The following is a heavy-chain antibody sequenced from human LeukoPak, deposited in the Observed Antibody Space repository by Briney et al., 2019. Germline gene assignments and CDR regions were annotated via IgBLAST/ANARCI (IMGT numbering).Heavy chain of an antibody. CDR2: ISNSGGWI. V-gene: IGHV3-11*01. J-gene: IGHJ4*02. CDR1: GFTFSDYY. Sequence: GGSLRLYCAASGFTFSDYYMSWIRQAPGKGLEWVSYISNSGGWIHYADSVKGRFTISRDNTNTSLYLHMIGLRTEGAAVYYCARDHGISSGYYEILDYWGQGTLVTVSS. D-gene: IGHD3-22*01. CDR3: ARDHGISSGYYEILDY.